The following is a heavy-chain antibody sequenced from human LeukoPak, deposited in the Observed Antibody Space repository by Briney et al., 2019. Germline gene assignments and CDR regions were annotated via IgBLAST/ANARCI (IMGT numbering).Heavy chain of an antibody. V-gene: IGHV3-23*01. CDR1: GFTFSSYA. Sequence: PGGSLRLSCAASGFTFSSYAMSWVRQAPGKGLEWVSTISGSGGSTYYADSVKGRFTISRDNSKNTLYLQMNSLRAEDTAVYYCTKVEWVTLGSLQSDYWGQGTLVTVSS. J-gene: IGHJ4*02. CDR2: ISGSGGST. D-gene: IGHD5-24*01. CDR3: TKVEWVTLGSLQSDY.